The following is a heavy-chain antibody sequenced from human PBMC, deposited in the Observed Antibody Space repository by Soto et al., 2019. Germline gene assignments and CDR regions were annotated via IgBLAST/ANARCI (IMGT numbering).Heavy chain of an antibody. D-gene: IGHD3-3*01. CDR3: ARGGVSTRTFDY. Sequence: GEFLKISCKGSGYNFAGYWIAWERQMPGKGLELMGIIYPSDSDTRYRPSFQGQVTISADKSISSAYLQWSSLRASDTAMYYCARGGVSTRTFDYWGQGTPVTVSS. CDR1: GYNFAGYW. J-gene: IGHJ4*02. V-gene: IGHV5-51*01. CDR2: IYPSDSDT.